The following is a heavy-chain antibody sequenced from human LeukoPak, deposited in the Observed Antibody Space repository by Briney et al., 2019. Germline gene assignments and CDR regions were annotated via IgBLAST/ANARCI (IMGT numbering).Heavy chain of an antibody. Sequence: DSVKGRFTISRDNSKNTLDLQMNSLRAEDTAVYYCARALLQWLFPYWGQGTLVTVSS. V-gene: IGHV3-30*01. D-gene: IGHD6-19*01. J-gene: IGHJ4*02. CDR3: ARALLQWLFPY.